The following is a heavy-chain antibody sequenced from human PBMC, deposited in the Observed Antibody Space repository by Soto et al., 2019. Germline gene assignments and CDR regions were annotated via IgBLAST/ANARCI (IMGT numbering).Heavy chain of an antibody. V-gene: IGHV4-31*03. D-gene: IGHD2-15*01. Sequence: SETLSLTCTVSGGSISSGGYYWSWIRQHPGKGLEWIGYIYYSGSTYYNPSLKSRVTISVDTSKNQFSLKLSSVTAADTAVYYCARVVVLSNWFDPWGQGTLVTVSS. J-gene: IGHJ5*02. CDR1: GGSISSGGYY. CDR2: IYYSGST. CDR3: ARVVVLSNWFDP.